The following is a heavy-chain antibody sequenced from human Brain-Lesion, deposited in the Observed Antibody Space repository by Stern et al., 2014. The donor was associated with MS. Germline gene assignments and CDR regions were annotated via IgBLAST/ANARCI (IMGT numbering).Heavy chain of an antibody. CDR1: GFTFSRYW. CDR2: IKGDGIEQ. D-gene: IGHD2-2*01. Sequence: EVQLVESGGVLVKPGGSLKLSCAASGFTFSRYWMTWVRPAPGKGLEWGANIKGDGIEQYYVDSVKGRFTMSRDNAKNSLYLQMNSLRAEDTAVYYCARRVLVAMGGYPKTLDVWGRGTTVTVSS. CDR3: ARRVLVAMGGYPKTLDV. V-gene: IGHV3-7*01. J-gene: IGHJ6*02.